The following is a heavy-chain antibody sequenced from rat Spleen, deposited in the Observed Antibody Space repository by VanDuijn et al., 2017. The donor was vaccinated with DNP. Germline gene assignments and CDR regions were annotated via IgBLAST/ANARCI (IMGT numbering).Heavy chain of an antibody. J-gene: IGHJ2*01. CDR3: AGRPPPTRGPFDY. V-gene: IGHV5-31*01. Sequence: EVQLVESGGGPVQPGRSLKVSCVASGFIFSDYWMTWIRQAPGKGLEWVASITNTGGSTYYPDSVKGRFTISRDNTKSTLYLQMDSLRSDDTATYYCAGRPPPTRGPFDYWGQGIMVTVSS. D-gene: IGHD1-4*01. CDR2: ITNTGGST. CDR1: GFIFSDYW.